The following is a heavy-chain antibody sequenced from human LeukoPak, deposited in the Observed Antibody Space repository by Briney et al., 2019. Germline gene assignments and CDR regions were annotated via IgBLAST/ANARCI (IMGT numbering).Heavy chain of an antibody. Sequence: SETLSLTCAVYGGSFSGYYWSWIRQPPGKGLEWIGEIDHSGSTNYNPSLKSRVTISVDASKNQFSLKLSSVTAADTAVYYCARGTNPYDYVWGSYRVFDYWGQGTLVTVSS. CDR1: GGSFSGYY. CDR2: IDHSGST. V-gene: IGHV4-34*01. CDR3: ARGTNPYDYVWGSYRVFDY. D-gene: IGHD3-16*02. J-gene: IGHJ4*02.